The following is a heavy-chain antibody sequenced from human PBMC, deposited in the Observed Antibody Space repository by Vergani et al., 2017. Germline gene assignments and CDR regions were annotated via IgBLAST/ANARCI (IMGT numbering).Heavy chain of an antibody. V-gene: IGHV1-2*06. J-gene: IGHJ3*02. D-gene: IGHD3-22*01. CDR2: INPNSGGT. Sequence: QVQLVQSGAEVKKPGASVKVSCKASGYTFTGYYMHWVRQAPGQGLEWMGRINPNSGGTNYAQKFQGRVTMTRGTSISTAYMELSRLRSDDTAVYYCARVFYDSSGKDAFDIWGQGTMVTVSS. CDR3: ARVFYDSSGKDAFDI. CDR1: GYTFTGYY.